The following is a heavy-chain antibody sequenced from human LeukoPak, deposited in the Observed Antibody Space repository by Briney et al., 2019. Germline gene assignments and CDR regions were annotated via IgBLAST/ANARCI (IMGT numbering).Heavy chain of an antibody. CDR2: INAGNGNT. D-gene: IGHD5-18*01. CDR1: GYTFTSYA. V-gene: IGHV1-3*01. Sequence: ASVKVSCKASGYTFTSYALHWVRQAPGQRLEWMGWINAGNGNTKYSQKFQGRVTITRDTSASTAYMELSSLRSEDTAVYYCARSPYDTATPLDYWGQGTLVTVSS. CDR3: ARSPYDTATPLDY. J-gene: IGHJ4*02.